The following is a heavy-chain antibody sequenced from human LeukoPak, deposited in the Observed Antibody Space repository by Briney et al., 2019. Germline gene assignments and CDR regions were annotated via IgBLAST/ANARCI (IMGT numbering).Heavy chain of an antibody. CDR1: GFTFSTYP. V-gene: IGHV3-64D*06. Sequence: PGGSLRLSCSVSGFTFSTYPMHWVRQAPGRGLEYVSSISSDGDSTYYADSVKGRFTISRDNSKNTLYLQTSSLRAEDTAVYYCVKRTTDYYYYDYWGRGTLVTVSS. CDR3: VKRTTDYYYYDY. D-gene: IGHD3-9*01. CDR2: ISSDGDST. J-gene: IGHJ4*02.